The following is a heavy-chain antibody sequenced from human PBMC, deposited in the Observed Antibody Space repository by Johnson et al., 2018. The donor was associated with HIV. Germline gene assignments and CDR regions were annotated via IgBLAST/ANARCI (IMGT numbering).Heavy chain of an antibody. Sequence: QMLLVESGGGVVQPGRSLRLSCAASGFTFSTYGMHWVRQAPGKGLEWVAVIWYDGSNKYYADSVTGRFTISSDNSKNTLCLQMNSLRVEDTPVSSCASGGPLSGSDECCFDVWVQGTMVTVSS. V-gene: IGHV3-33*01. CDR2: IWYDGSNK. D-gene: IGHD1-26*01. CDR3: ASGGPLSGSDECCFDV. J-gene: IGHJ3*01. CDR1: GFTFSTYG.